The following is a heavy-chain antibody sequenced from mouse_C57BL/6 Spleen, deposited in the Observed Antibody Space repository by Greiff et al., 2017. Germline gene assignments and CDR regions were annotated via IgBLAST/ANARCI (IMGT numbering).Heavy chain of an antibody. CDR2: INPNIGGT. D-gene: IGHD1-1*01. Sequence: EVQLQQSGPELVQPGASVKISCTASGYTFTDYYMNWVQQSHGKSLEWIGDINPNIGGTSYNQKFKGKATLTVDKSSSTAYMERRSLTSDDSAVYYGAKTYYGSSWYFDVWGTGPTVTVAS. CDR3: AKTYYGSSWYFDV. V-gene: IGHV1-26*01. CDR1: GYTFTDYY. J-gene: IGHJ1*03.